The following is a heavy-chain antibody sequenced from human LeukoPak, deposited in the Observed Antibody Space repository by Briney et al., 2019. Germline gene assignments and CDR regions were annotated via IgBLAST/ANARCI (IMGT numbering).Heavy chain of an antibody. CDR3: ARGHYYDSSGYCWDH. CDR2: IYISGST. CDR1: GGSISSYY. D-gene: IGHD3-22*01. J-gene: IGHJ4*02. Sequence: SETLSLTCSVSGGSISSYYWNWTRQPAGKGLEWIGRIYISGSTNYNPSLKSRVTMSVDTSKNQFSLKLSSVTAADTAVYYCARGHYYDSSGYCWDHWGQGTLVTVSS. V-gene: IGHV4-4*07.